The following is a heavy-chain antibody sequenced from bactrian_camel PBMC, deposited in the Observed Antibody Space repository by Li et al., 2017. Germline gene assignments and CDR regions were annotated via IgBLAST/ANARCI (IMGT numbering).Heavy chain of an antibody. V-gene: IGHV3-2*01. D-gene: IGHD6*01. CDR2: IYSDGITT. J-gene: IGHJ7*01. CDR1: GFTFSTYY. Sequence: HVQLVESGGGLVQPGGSLRLSCAASGFTFSTYYMSWVRQAPGKGLEWVSSIYSDGITTHCADSVKGRFTISGDNVKNTVYLQMNSLNTEDTAIYYCTRDVAGNYYGLDYWGKGTQVTVS.